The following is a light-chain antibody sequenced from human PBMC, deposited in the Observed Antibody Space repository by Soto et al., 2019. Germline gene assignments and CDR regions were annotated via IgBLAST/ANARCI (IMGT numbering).Light chain of an antibody. Sequence: EIVMTHSPATLSVSPWERATLSSRASQSVSSNLAWYQQKPSQAPRLLIYGASTRATGIPARFSGSGSGTEFTLTISSLQSEDFAVYYCQQYNNWPRTFGQGTKVDIK. CDR2: GAS. CDR1: QSVSSN. CDR3: QQYNNWPRT. V-gene: IGKV3-15*01. J-gene: IGKJ1*01.